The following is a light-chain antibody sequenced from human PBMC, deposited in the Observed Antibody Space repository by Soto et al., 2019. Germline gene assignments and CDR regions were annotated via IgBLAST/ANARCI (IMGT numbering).Light chain of an antibody. CDR2: DAS. J-gene: IGKJ1*01. CDR1: QTITCC. V-gene: IGKV1-5*03. CDR3: QQNFTNSRT. Sequence: DIQMTQSPSTLSASVGDRVTITCRASQTITCCVDWYQQKPGKAPKLLIYDASNLQSGVPSRFSGSGSGTEFTLTISSLQPDDLATYYCQQNFTNSRTFGQGTKVDIK.